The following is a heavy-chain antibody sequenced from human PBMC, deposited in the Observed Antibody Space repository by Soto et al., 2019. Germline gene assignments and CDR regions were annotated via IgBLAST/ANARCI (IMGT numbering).Heavy chain of an antibody. Sequence: QVQLVQSGAEVKKPGSSVKVSCKASGGTFSTYTLYWVRQAPGQGLEWMGGISTSIDIRNYAQKFQGRVTITADKSTSTVYMQLSTLISEDTDLYYCAGGMFFGGSCYLDVWGQGTLVTVS. CDR3: AGGMFFGGSCYLDV. CDR1: GGTFSTYT. J-gene: IGHJ4*02. D-gene: IGHD2-15*01. CDR2: ISTSIDIR. V-gene: IGHV1-69*04.